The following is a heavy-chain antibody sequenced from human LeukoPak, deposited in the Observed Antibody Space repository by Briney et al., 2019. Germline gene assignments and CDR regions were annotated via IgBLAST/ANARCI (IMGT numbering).Heavy chain of an antibody. J-gene: IGHJ6*03. D-gene: IGHD1-26*01. V-gene: IGHV4-59*08. CDR1: GGSISSYY. Sequence: SETLSLTCTVSGGSISSYYWSWIRQPPGKGLEWIGYIYYSGSTNYNPSLKSRVTISVDTSKNQFSLKLSSVTAADTAVYYCARGIVGATPASYYYYMDVWGKGTTVTVSS. CDR2: IYYSGST. CDR3: ARGIVGATPASYYYYMDV.